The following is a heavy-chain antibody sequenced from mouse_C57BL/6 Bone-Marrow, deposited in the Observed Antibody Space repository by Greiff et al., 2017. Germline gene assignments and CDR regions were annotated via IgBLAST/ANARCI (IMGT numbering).Heavy chain of an antibody. J-gene: IGHJ2*01. V-gene: IGHV14-4*01. CDR3: TTYLYSPFYY. Sequence: VQLQQSGAELVRPGASVKLSCTASGFNIKDDYMHWVKQRPEQGLEWIGWIDPENGDTEYASKFQGKATITADTSSNTAYLQLSSLTSEDTAVYYCTTYLYSPFYYWGQGNTRTVSS. CDR1: GFNIKDDY. CDR2: IDPENGDT. D-gene: IGHD2-12*01.